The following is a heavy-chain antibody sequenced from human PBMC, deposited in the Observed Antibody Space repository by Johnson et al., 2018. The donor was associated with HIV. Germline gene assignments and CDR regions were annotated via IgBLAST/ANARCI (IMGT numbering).Heavy chain of an antibody. CDR1: GFTFSDYY. J-gene: IGHJ3*02. D-gene: IGHD1-7*01. Sequence: QVQLVESGGGLVKPGGSLRLSCAASGFTFSDYYMSWIRQAPGKGPEWISYIRTSSSTIYYADSVKGRFTISRDNAKNSLYLQMNSLRAEDTAVYYCAREAETKQLELQEEAFDIWGQGTMVIVSS. CDR2: IRTSSSTI. V-gene: IGHV3-11*04. CDR3: AREAETKQLELQEEAFDI.